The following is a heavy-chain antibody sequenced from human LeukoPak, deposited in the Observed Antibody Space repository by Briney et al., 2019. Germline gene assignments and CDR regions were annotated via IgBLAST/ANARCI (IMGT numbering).Heavy chain of an antibody. CDR2: ISGSGGST. CDR3: AKVSASGGYAAGTIDY. CDR1: GFTFSSYA. Sequence: GGSLRLSCAASGFTFSSYAMSWVRQAPGKRLEWVSAISGSGGSTYYADSVKGRFTISRDNSKNTLYLQMNSLRNEHRAVDYCAKVSASGGYAAGTIDYWGQGTLVTVSS. V-gene: IGHV3-23*01. J-gene: IGHJ4*02. D-gene: IGHD3-22*01.